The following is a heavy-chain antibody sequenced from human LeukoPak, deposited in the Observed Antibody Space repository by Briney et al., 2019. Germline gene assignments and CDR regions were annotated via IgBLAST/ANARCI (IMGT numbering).Heavy chain of an antibody. CDR2: IYYSGST. CDR3: ASSYGGSYYGFDY. CDR1: GGSISSSSYY. V-gene: IGHV4-39*01. D-gene: IGHD1-26*01. Sequence: PSETLSLTCTVSGGSISSSSYYWGWIRQPPGKGLEWIGSIYYSGSTYYNPSLKSRVTISVDTSKNQFSLKLSSVTAADTAVYYCASSYGGSYYGFDYWGQGTLVTVSS. J-gene: IGHJ4*02.